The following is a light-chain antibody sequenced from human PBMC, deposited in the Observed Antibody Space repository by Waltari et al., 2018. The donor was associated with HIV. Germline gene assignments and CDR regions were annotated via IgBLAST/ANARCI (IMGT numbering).Light chain of an antibody. Sequence: QSVLTQPPSASGTPGQRVTISCSGSSSNIERNTVNWYQQFPGTTHKVVIYSSNQRPSGVPDRFSGARSGTSASLAISGLQSEDEAHYYCAAWDDSLDGYVFGPGTEVTVL. V-gene: IGLV1-44*01. CDR2: SSN. CDR3: AAWDDSLDGYV. CDR1: SSNIERNT. J-gene: IGLJ1*01.